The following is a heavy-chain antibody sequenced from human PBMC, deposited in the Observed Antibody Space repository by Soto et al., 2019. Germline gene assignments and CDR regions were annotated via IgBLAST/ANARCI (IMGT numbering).Heavy chain of an antibody. J-gene: IGHJ5*02. Sequence: SETLSLTCAVSGGSISSGGYSWSWIRQPPGKGLEWIGYIYHSGSTYYNPSLKSRVTISVDRSKNQFSLKLSSVTAADTAIYYCARVPDRWGQGTLVTVSS. V-gene: IGHV4-30-2*01. D-gene: IGHD2-2*01. CDR2: IYHSGST. CDR1: GGSISSGGYS. CDR3: ARVPDR.